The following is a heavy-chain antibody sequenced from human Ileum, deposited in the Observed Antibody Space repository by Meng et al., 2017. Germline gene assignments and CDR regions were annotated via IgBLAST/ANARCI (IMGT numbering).Heavy chain of an antibody. Sequence: GGSLRLSCAASGFTFGAYAMHWVRQAPGKGLEWVSGINWNGGGIDYADSVKGRFTITRDNAKSSLYLEMNSLRAEDMALYYCARGRSGWSKGACDYWGQGTLVTVSS. V-gene: IGHV3-9*03. J-gene: IGHJ4*02. CDR2: INWNGGGI. D-gene: IGHD6-13*01. CDR1: GFTFGAYA. CDR3: ARGRSGWSKGACDY.